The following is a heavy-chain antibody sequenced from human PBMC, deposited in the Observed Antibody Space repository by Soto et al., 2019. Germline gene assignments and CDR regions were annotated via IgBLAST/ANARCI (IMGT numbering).Heavy chain of an antibody. J-gene: IGHJ6*03. CDR1: GFTFHDYY. V-gene: IGHV3-11*01. D-gene: IGHD3-10*01. CDR2: ISSSGTNI. Sequence: AGGALRLSCAAPGFTFHDYYMGWVRQAPGEGVEGVSYISSSGTNINYGDSVKGRFTISRDNAKNSLYLQMNSLRAEDTAVYYCARDRGGYYYGSGKPYYYMDVWGKGTTVTVSS. CDR3: ARDRGGYYYGSGKPYYYMDV.